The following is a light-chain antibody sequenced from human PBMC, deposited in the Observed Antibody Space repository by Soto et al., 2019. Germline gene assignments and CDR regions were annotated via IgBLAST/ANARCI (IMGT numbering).Light chain of an antibody. J-gene: IGKJ1*01. CDR3: RQSTHWPPT. CDR1: QSLVDNDGNTY. V-gene: IGKV2-30*01. CDR2: KVS. Sequence: DVVMTQSPLSLPVTLGQPASISCRSSQSLVDNDGNTYLNWFQQRPGQSPRRLIYKVSNRDSGVPDRISGSRAGTDFILKISRVEDEDVGVYYRRQSTHWPPTFGQGTKVEIK.